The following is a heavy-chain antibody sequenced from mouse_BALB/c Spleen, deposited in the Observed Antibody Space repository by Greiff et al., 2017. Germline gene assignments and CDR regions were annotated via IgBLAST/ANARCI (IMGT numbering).Heavy chain of an antibody. CDR2: INSNGGST. CDR1: GFTFSSYY. Sequence: EVKLVESGGGLVKLGGSLKLSCAASGFTFSSYYMSWVRQTPEKRLELVAAINSNGGSTYYPDTVKGRFTISRDNAKNTLYLQMSSLKSEDTALYYCARHGYGSSPFDYWGQGTTLTVSS. J-gene: IGHJ2*01. CDR3: ARHGYGSSPFDY. D-gene: IGHD1-1*01. V-gene: IGHV5-6-2*01.